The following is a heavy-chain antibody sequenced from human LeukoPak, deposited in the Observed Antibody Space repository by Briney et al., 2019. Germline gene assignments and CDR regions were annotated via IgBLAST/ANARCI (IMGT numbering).Heavy chain of an antibody. D-gene: IGHD3-3*01. J-gene: IGHJ4*02. CDR1: GGSISSYY. CDR3: ARGRFLEWLPSY. Sequence: SETLSLTCTVSGGSISSYYWSWIRQPPGKGLEWIGYIYYSGSTNYNPSLKSRVTISVDTSKNQFSLKLSSVTAADTAVYYCARGRFLEWLPSYWGQGTLVTVSS. V-gene: IGHV4-59*01. CDR2: IYYSGST.